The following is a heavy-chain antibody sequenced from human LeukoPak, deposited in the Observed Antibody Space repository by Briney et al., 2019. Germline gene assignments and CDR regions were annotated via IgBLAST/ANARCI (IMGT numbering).Heavy chain of an antibody. CDR3: AKDPEYYYDSSGYLFDP. J-gene: IGHJ5*02. CDR1: GFTFSSYG. D-gene: IGHD3-22*01. Sequence: GRSLRLSCAASGFTFSSYGMHWVRQAPGKVLEWVAVISYDGSNKYYADSVKGRFTISRDNSKNTLYLQMNSLRAEDTAVYYCAKDPEYYYDSSGYLFDPWGQGTLVTVSS. V-gene: IGHV3-30*18. CDR2: ISYDGSNK.